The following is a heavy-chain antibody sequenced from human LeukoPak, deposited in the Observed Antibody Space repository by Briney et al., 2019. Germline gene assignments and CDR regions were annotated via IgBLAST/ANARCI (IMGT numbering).Heavy chain of an antibody. CDR2: INPNSGGT. CDR3: ARPHDCSGGSCYFSEYNWFDP. J-gene: IGHJ5*02. Sequence: GASVKVSCKASGYTFTGYYMHWVRQAPGQGLEWMGWINPNSGGTNYAQKFQGRVTMTRDTSISTAHMELSRLRSDDTAVYYCARPHDCSGGSCYFSEYNWFDPWGQGTLVTVSS. CDR1: GYTFTGYY. V-gene: IGHV1-2*02. D-gene: IGHD2-15*01.